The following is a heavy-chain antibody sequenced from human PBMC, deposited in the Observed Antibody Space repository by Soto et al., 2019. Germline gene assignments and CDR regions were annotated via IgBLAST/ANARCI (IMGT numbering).Heavy chain of an antibody. CDR1: GGTFSSYT. CDR2: IIPILGIA. V-gene: IGHV1-69*08. Sequence: QVQLVQSGAEVKKPGSSVKVSCKASGGTFSSYTISWVRQAPGQGLEWMGRIIPILGIANYAQKFQGRVTITADKSTSTAYVELSSLRSEDTAVYYCARDDVRYDYYYYGMDVWGQGTTVTVSS. J-gene: IGHJ6*02. CDR3: ARDDVRYDYYYYGMDV. D-gene: IGHD5-12*01.